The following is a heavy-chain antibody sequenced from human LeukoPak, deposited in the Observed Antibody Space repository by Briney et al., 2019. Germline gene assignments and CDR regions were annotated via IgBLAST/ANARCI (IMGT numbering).Heavy chain of an antibody. V-gene: IGHV5-51*01. CDR1: GSSFTSYW. J-gene: IGHJ3*02. Sequence: GESLKISCKGSGSSFTSYWIGWVRQMPGKGLDWRRIISPGDSDTRYSPSFQGQVTISADKSISTAYLQWSSLKASDTAMYYCARHISDHDSSSWYSNGAFDIWGQGTMVTVSS. CDR3: ARHISDHDSSSWYSNGAFDI. CDR2: ISPGDSDT. D-gene: IGHD6-13*01.